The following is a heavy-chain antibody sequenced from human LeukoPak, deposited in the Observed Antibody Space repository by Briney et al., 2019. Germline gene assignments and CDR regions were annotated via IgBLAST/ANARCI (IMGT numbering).Heavy chain of an antibody. D-gene: IGHD5-24*01. V-gene: IGHV4-39*07. CDR3: ARNGVWLQSSLIDY. J-gene: IGHJ4*02. CDR2: IYYSGST. Sequence: PSETLSLTCTVSGGSISSSSYYWGWIRQPPGKGLEWIGSIYYSGSTYYNPSLKSRVTISVDTSKNQFSLKLSSVTAADTAVYYCARNGVWLQSSLIDYWGQGTLVTVSS. CDR1: GGSISSSSYY.